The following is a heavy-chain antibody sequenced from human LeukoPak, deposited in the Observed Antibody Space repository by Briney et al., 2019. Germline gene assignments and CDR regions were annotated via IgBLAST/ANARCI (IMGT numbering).Heavy chain of an antibody. CDR3: ARGTTSFDCSGGSCYPSYYLDY. J-gene: IGHJ4*02. CDR1: GGSFSGYY. CDR2: INHSGST. D-gene: IGHD2-15*01. V-gene: IGHV4-34*01. Sequence: SETLSLTCAVYGGSFSGYYWSWIRQPPGKGLEWIGEINHSGSTNYNPSLKSRVTISVDTSKNQFSLKLSSVTAADTAVYYCARGTTSFDCSGGSCYPSYYLDYWGQGTLVTVSS.